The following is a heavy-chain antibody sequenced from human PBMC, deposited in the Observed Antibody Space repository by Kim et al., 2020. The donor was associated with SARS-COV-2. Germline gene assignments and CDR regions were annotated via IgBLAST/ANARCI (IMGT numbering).Heavy chain of an antibody. J-gene: IGHJ4*02. Sequence: SETLSLTCTVSGGSISSGDYYWSWIRQPPGKGLEWIGYIYYSGSTYYNPSLKSRVTISVDTSKNQFSLKLSSVTAADTAVYYCARFPGDYDTGFDYWGQGTLVTVSS. D-gene: IGHD4-17*01. CDR3: ARFPGDYDTGFDY. CDR2: IYYSGST. V-gene: IGHV4-30-4*01. CDR1: GGSISSGDYY.